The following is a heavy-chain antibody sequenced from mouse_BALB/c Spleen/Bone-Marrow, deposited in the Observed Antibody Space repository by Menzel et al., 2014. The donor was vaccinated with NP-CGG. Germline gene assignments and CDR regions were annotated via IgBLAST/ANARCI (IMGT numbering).Heavy chain of an antibody. CDR1: GYSFTSYW. D-gene: IGHD2-1*01. Sequence: QVQLQQSGAELVKPGAPVELSCKASGYSFTSYWMNWVKQRPGRGLEWIGRIDPSDSETHYNQKFKDKDTLTVDKSSSTAYIQLSSLTSEDSAVYYCARDHFYSGNYEFVYWGQGTLVTVSA. J-gene: IGHJ3*01. CDR3: ARDHFYSGNYEFVY. V-gene: IGHV1-69*02. CDR2: IDPSDSET.